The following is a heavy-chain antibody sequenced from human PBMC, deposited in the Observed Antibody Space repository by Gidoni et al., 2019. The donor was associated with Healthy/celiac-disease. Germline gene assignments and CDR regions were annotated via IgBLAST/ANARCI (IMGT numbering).Heavy chain of an antibody. V-gene: IGHV3-21*01. D-gene: IGHD3-22*01. CDR1: GFTFSSYS. Sequence: EVQLVESGGGLVKPGGSLRLSCAASGFTFSSYSMNWVRQAPGKGLEWVSSISSSSSYIYYADSVKGRFTISRDNAKNSLYLQMNSLRAEDTAVYYCARTYYYDSRGDYYYGMDVWGQGTTVTVSS. J-gene: IGHJ6*02. CDR2: ISSSSSYI. CDR3: ARTYYYDSRGDYYYGMDV.